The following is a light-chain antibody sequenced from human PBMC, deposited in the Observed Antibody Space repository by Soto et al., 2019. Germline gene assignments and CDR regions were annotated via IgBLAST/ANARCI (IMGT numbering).Light chain of an antibody. CDR3: QQYISYPLT. Sequence: DIQMTQSPSSLSASVGDRVSITCRASQGVSSWLAWYRQKPGKAPEPLIYDASNLQSGVPSRFSGSGSGTDFTLTISSLQPEDFATYYCQQYISYPLTFGGGTKVDIK. V-gene: IGKV1D-16*01. CDR2: DAS. CDR1: QGVSSW. J-gene: IGKJ4*01.